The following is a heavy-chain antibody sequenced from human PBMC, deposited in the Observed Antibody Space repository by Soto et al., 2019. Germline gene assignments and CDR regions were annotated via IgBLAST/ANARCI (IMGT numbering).Heavy chain of an antibody. V-gene: IGHV2-5*01. CDR3: AHRLMFRGSYYDSSGYSPFDY. Sequence: SGPTLVKPTQTLTLTCTFSGFSLSTSGVGVGWIRQPPGKALEWLALIYWNDDKRYSPSLKSRLTITKDTSKNQVVLTMTNMDPVDTATYYCAHRLMFRGSYYDSSGYSPFDYWGQGTLVTVSS. CDR2: IYWNDDK. J-gene: IGHJ4*02. D-gene: IGHD3-22*01. CDR1: GFSLSTSGVG.